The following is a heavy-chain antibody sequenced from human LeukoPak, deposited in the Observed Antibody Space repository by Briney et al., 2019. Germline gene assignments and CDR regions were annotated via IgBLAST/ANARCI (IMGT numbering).Heavy chain of an antibody. CDR1: GGSIGTYY. CDR2: VSTTGST. J-gene: IGHJ5*01. CDR3: AREGDS. Sequence: PSETLSLTCSVSGGSIGTYYWSWIRQPAGKRLEWIGRVSTTGSTKYNPSFKSRVTMSLDTSKNQFSLNLNSVTAADTAVYYCAREGDSWVQGTLVTVSS. V-gene: IGHV4-4*07.